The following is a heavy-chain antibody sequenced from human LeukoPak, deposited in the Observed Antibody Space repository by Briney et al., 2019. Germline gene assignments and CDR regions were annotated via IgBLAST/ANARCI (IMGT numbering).Heavy chain of an antibody. J-gene: IGHJ4*02. CDR2: ISAYNGNT. D-gene: IGHD3-22*01. Sequence: ASVKVSCKASGYTFTSYGISWVRQAPGQGLEWMGWISAYNGNTNYAQKLQGRVTMTTDTSTSTAYMELRSLRSDDTAVYYCARGFPPRRSYDSSGYYSYSFDYWGQGTLVTVSS. CDR3: ARGFPPRRSYDSSGYYSYSFDY. CDR1: GYTFTSYG. V-gene: IGHV1-18*01.